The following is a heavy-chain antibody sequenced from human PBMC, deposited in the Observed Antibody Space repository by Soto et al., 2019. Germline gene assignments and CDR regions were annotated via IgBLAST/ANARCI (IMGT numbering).Heavy chain of an antibody. CDR2: IVPSSNAV. CDR1: GGTFSGLR. Sequence: GASVKVSCKASGGTFSGLRITWVRQVPGQGLEWMGRIVPSSNAVNYGQKFQDRVTISADKATTTVYLEVNSLRSDDTAVYYCARLCGSDCPNDFWGQGTLVTVSS. J-gene: IGHJ4*02. V-gene: IGHV1-69*08. CDR3: ARLCGSDCPNDF. D-gene: IGHD2-21*01.